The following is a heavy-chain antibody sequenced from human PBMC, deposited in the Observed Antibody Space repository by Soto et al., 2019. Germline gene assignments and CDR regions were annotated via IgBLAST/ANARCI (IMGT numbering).Heavy chain of an antibody. V-gene: IGHV4-39*01. CDR2: IYYSGST. CDR1: GCSLSSSSYY. J-gene: IGHJ4*02. D-gene: IGHD6-13*01. CDR3: ARHIGAAAGEIDY. Sequence: ASETLSLTCTVSGCSLSSSSYYWGWVRQPPGKGLEWIGSIYYSGSTYYNPSLKSRVTISVDTSKNQFSLKLSSVTAADTAVYYCARHIGAAAGEIDYWGQGTLVTVSS.